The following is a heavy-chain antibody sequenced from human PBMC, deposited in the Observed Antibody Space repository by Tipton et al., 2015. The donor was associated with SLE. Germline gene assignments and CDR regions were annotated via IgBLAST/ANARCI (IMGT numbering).Heavy chain of an antibody. CDR1: GGSISSYY. CDR2: IYYSGST. D-gene: IGHD3-22*01. J-gene: IGHJ3*02. V-gene: IGHV4-39*01. CDR3: SGDYYDSSATMTVGI. Sequence: TLSLTCTVSGGSISSYYWGWIRQPPGKGLEWIGSIYYSGSTYYNPSLKSRVTISVDTSKNQFSLKLSSVTAADTAVYYCSGDYYDSSATMTVGIWGQGTMVTVSS.